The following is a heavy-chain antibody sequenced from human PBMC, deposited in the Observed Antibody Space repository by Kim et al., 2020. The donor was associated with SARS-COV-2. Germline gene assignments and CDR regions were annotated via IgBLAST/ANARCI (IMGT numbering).Heavy chain of an antibody. J-gene: IGHJ4*02. Sequence: GGSLRLSCAASGFIFDDYAMYWVRQGPGKGLEWVSGISWNSGSIDYGDSVKGRFTISRDNTKNSLYLQMNSLRAEDTALYYCAKVGGYGLKGYFDYWGQGTLVTVSS. CDR3: AKVGGYGLKGYFDY. V-gene: IGHV3-9*01. CDR1: GFIFDDYA. CDR2: ISWNSGSI. D-gene: IGHD5-18*01.